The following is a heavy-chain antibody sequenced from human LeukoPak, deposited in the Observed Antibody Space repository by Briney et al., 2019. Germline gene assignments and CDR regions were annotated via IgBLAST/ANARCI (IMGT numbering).Heavy chain of an antibody. V-gene: IGHV4-38-2*01. CDR1: GYSISSGYY. D-gene: IGHD3-3*01. Sequence: PSETLSLTCDVSGYSISSGYYWGWIRQPPGNGLEWIGNIYHSGNTYYNASLKSRVTISVDTSKNQFSLKLSSVTAADTAVYYCARQEFTIFGVLIPHYFDYWGQGTLVTVSS. CDR3: ARQEFTIFGVLIPHYFDY. J-gene: IGHJ4*02. CDR2: IYHSGNT.